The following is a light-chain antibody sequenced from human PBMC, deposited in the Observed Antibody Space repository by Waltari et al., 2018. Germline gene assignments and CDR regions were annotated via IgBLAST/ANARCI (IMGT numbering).Light chain of an antibody. V-gene: IGKV2-28*01. CDR3: MQTLHSPYT. Sequence: DIVLTQSPLSLVVTPGVPASISCRSSQSLLLNNIHQILDWYAQKPGQSPRLLFYLGSERASGVPDRFSADGTGTDFSLRISRVEAEDVGLYYCMQTLHSPYTFGQGTRLEI. J-gene: IGKJ2*01. CDR2: LGS. CDR1: QSLLLNNIHQI.